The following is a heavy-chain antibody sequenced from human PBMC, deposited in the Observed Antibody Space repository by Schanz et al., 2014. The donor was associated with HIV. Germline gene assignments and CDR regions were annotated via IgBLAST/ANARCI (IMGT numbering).Heavy chain of an antibody. CDR2: ISSSSSYI. J-gene: IGHJ6*02. CDR1: GFTFSSYS. D-gene: IGHD3-22*01. CDR3: ARDVSHDSSGHYSDYYYGMDA. V-gene: IGHV3-21*01. Sequence: VQLVESGGGVVQPGRSLRLSCAASGFTFSSYSINWVRQAPGKGLEWVSSISSSSSYIYYADSVKGRFTISRDNSKNTLYLQMNSLRAEDTAVYYCARDVSHDSSGHYSDYYYGMDAWGQGTTVTVSS.